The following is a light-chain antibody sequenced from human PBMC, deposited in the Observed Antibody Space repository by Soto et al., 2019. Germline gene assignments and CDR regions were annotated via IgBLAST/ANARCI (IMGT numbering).Light chain of an antibody. J-gene: IGKJ2*01. CDR2: AAS. CDR1: QSVSSSY. V-gene: IGKV3-20*01. Sequence: EIVLTQSSGTLSLSPGERATLSCRASQSVSSSYLAWYQQKPDQAPRLLIYAASCRATGIPDRFSGSGSGTDFTLTISRLAPEDFAVYYCQQYGSSPPYTFGQGTKLEIK. CDR3: QQYGSSPPYT.